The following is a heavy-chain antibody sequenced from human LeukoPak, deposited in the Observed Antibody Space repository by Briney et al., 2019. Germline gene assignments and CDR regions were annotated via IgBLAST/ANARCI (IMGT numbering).Heavy chain of an antibody. CDR2: IQQDGSEK. J-gene: IGHJ4*02. Sequence: GGSLRLSCAASGFTFSSYWMSWVRQAPGKGLEWVANIQQDGSEKYYVDSVKGRFTISRDNAKNSLYLQMNSLRAEDTAVYYCANSFIYYDILTGYYKSGGTDFDYWGQGTLVTVSS. V-gene: IGHV3-7*01. D-gene: IGHD3-9*01. CDR3: ANSFIYYDILTGYYKSGGTDFDY. CDR1: GFTFSSYW.